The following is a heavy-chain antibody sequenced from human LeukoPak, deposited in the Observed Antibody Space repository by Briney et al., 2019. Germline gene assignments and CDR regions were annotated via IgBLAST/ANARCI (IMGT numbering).Heavy chain of an antibody. CDR1: GCTFSSYA. V-gene: IGHV1-69*06. J-gene: IGHJ1*01. CDR2: IIPIFGTA. CDR3: ARDSSGYSYGSGYFQY. D-gene: IGHD5-18*01. Sequence: ASVKVSCKASGCTFSSYAISWVRQAPGQGLEWMGGIIPIFGTANYAQRFQGRVTITADKSTSTAYMELSSLRSEDTAVYYCARDSSGYSYGSGYFQYWGQGTLVTVSS.